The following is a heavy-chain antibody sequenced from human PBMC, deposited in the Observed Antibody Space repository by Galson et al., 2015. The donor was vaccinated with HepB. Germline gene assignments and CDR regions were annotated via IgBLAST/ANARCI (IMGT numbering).Heavy chain of an antibody. CDR3: AKGSSRRYYYYGMDV. V-gene: IGHV3-23*01. J-gene: IGHJ6*02. CDR2: ISGSGGST. Sequence: SLRHSCAASGFTFSSYAMSWVRQAPGKGLEWVSAISGSGGSTYYADSVKGRFTISRDNSKNTLYLQMNSLRAEDTAVYYCAKGSSRRYYYYGMDVWGQGTTVTVSS. CDR1: GFTFSSYA.